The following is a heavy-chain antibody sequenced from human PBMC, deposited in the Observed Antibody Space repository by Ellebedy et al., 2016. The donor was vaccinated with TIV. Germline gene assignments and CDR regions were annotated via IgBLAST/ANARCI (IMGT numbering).Heavy chain of an antibody. J-gene: IGHJ6*02. CDR3: AKGLVVAATDGMDV. Sequence: GGSLRLXCAASGFTFSSYSMNWVRQAPGKGLEWVSYISSSSSTIYYADSVKGRFTISRDNAKNSLYLQMNSLRAEDTAVYYCAKGLVVAATDGMDVWGQGTTVTVSS. D-gene: IGHD2-15*01. CDR2: ISSSSSTI. CDR1: GFTFSSYS. V-gene: IGHV3-48*01.